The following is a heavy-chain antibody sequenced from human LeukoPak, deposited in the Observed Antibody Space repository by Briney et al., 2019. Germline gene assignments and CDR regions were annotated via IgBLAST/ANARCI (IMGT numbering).Heavy chain of an antibody. J-gene: IGHJ6*02. Sequence: ASETLSLTCTVSGGSISSCYWSWIRQPAGKGLEWIRRIYTSGSTNYNPSLKSRVTMSVDTSKNQFSLKLSSVTAADTAVYYCARDGSYYYGSGSLYGMDVWGQGTTVTVSS. D-gene: IGHD3-10*01. CDR1: GGSISSCY. CDR2: IYTSGST. CDR3: ARDGSYYYGSGSLYGMDV. V-gene: IGHV4-4*07.